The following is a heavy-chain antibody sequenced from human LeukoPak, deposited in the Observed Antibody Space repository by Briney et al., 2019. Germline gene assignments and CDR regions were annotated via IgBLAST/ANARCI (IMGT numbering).Heavy chain of an antibody. CDR2: ITNSGNSK. D-gene: IGHD6-13*01. Sequence: GGSLRLSCAASEFTFSSYSMNWVRQAPGKGLEWVSYITNSGNSKGYADSVKGRFTISRDNSKNTLDLQMNSLRPEDTAVYYCASRDGSRWAFDYWGQGTLVTVSS. J-gene: IGHJ4*02. V-gene: IGHV3-48*01. CDR1: EFTFSSYS. CDR3: ASRDGSRWAFDY.